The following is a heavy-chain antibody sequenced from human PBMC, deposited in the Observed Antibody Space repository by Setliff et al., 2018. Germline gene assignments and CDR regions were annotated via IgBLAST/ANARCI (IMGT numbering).Heavy chain of an antibody. J-gene: IGHJ5*02. D-gene: IGHD3-3*01. Sequence: PGGSLRLSCAASGFSFSYYYMSWVRQAPGKGLEWLSKISGDGITIYYADSVRGRFTISRDNAKDSLYLQMNSLRAEDTALYYCARDVFDFRTGQAGPWGQGTRVTVSS. CDR1: GFSFSYYY. CDR3: ARDVFDFRTGQAGP. V-gene: IGHV3-11*04. CDR2: ISGDGITI.